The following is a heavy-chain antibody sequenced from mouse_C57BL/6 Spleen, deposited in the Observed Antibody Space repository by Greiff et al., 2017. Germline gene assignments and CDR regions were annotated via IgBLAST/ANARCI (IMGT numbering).Heavy chain of an antibody. CDR3: ARRDCYGPMDY. Sequence: QVQLQQSGAELAKPGASVKLSCTASGYTFPSYWMHWVQQRPGPGLAWIGYINPRSGYTTYNQKFKDKATLTADKSSSTAYMQLSSLTYEDSAVYYCARRDCYGPMDYWGKGTSVTVSS. CDR1: GYTFPSYW. V-gene: IGHV1-7*01. J-gene: IGHJ4*01. CDR2: INPRSGYT. D-gene: IGHD1-1*01.